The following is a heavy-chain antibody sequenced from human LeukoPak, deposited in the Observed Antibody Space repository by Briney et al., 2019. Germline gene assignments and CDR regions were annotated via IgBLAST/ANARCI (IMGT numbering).Heavy chain of an antibody. J-gene: IGHJ3*02. CDR3: ARESYYDYVWGSYSKSAFDI. CDR2: ISSSSSYI. Sequence: GGSLRLXCAASGFTFSSYSMNWVRLAPGKGLEWVSSISSSSSYIYYADSVKGRFTISRDNAKNSLYLQMNSLRAEDTAVYYCARESYYDYVWGSYSKSAFDIWGQGTMVTVSS. V-gene: IGHV3-21*01. CDR1: GFTFSSYS. D-gene: IGHD3-16*01.